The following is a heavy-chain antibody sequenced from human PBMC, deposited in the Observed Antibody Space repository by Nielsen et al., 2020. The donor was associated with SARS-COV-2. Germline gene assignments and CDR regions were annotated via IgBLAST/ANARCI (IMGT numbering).Heavy chain of an antibody. J-gene: IGHJ3*02. CDR3: AREGGSSWSDAFDI. Sequence: GESLKISCAASGFTFSSYAMNWVCQAPGKGLEWVSGITSSGANTYYADSVKGRFTISRDNSKNTLYLQMNSLRAEDTAVYYCAREGGSSWSDAFDIWGQGTMVTVSS. CDR2: ITSSGANT. CDR1: GFTFSSYA. V-gene: IGHV3-23*01. D-gene: IGHD6-13*01.